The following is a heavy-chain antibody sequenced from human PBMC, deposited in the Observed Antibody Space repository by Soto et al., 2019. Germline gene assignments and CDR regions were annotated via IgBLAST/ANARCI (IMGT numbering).Heavy chain of an antibody. CDR1: GFTFSSYA. CDR2: ISYDGSNK. Sequence: QVQLVESGGGVVQPGRSLRLSCAASGFTFSSYAMHWVRQAPGKGLEWVAFISYDGSNKYYADSVKGRFTISRDNSKNTLYLQMNSLRAEDTAVYYCARDGTIFGVVIILNYYYGMDVWGQGTTVTVSS. J-gene: IGHJ6*02. CDR3: ARDGTIFGVVIILNYYYGMDV. V-gene: IGHV3-30-3*01. D-gene: IGHD3-3*01.